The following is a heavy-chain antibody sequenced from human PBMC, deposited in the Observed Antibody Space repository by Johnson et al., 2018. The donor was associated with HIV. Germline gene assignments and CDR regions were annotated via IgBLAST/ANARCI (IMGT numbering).Heavy chain of an antibody. J-gene: IGHJ3*02. V-gene: IGHV3-15*01. CDR2: IKRKTDGGTT. D-gene: IGHD3-3*01. Sequence: EVQLVESGGGLVKPGGSLRLSCAASGFTFSNAWMSWVRQAPGKGLEWVGRIKRKTDGGTTDYAAPVKGRFTISRDDSKNTLYLQMNSLKTEDTAGYCCTTRVTVVIISSDAFDSWGQGTMVTVSS. CDR3: TTRVTVVIISSDAFDS. CDR1: GFTFSNAW.